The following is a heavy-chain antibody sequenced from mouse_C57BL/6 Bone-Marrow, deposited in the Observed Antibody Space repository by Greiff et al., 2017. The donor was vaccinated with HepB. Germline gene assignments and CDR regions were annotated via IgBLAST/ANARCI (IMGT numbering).Heavy chain of an antibody. CDR3: ARRDYYSNSPYYFDY. V-gene: IGHV1-19*01. Sequence: EVQLQQSGPVLVKPGASVKMSCKASGYTFTDYYMNWVKQSHGKSLEWIGVINPYNGGTSYNQKFKGKATLTVDKSSSTAYMELNSLTSEDSAVYYCARRDYYSNSPYYFDYWGQGTTLTVSS. CDR2: INPYNGGT. J-gene: IGHJ2*01. CDR1: GYTFTDYY. D-gene: IGHD2-5*01.